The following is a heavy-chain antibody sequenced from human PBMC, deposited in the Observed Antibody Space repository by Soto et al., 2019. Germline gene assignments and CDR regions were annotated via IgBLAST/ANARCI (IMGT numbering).Heavy chain of an antibody. J-gene: IGHJ5*02. D-gene: IGHD3-16*02. CDR2: IFYTART. Sequence: PSETLSLTCTVSGGSISNPSYYWDWARQPPGKGLEWIGDIFYTARTYYSPSLKSRVTIAVDTSKEQFYLTLTSVTAAEKDVYVCEGVIFRIAADSHGRSNGFGHWGPGTLVTVSS. CDR3: EGVIFRIAADSHGRSNGFGH. V-gene: IGHV4-39*01. CDR1: GGSISNPSYY.